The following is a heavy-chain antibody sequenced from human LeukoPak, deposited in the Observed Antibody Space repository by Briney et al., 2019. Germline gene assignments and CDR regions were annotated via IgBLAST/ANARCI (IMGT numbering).Heavy chain of an antibody. CDR1: GFTVSTKY. J-gene: IGHJ2*01. CDR2: LYSGSDT. D-gene: IGHD2-21*01. V-gene: IGHV3-53*01. CDR3: ARVGDHCHWYLDL. Sequence: GGSLRLSCAASGFTVSTKYMNWVRQAPGKGLEWVSILYSGSDTYYANSVKGRFTISRDSSKNILFLQLNDLRAEDTAVYYCARVGDHCHWYLDLWGRGTLVTVSS.